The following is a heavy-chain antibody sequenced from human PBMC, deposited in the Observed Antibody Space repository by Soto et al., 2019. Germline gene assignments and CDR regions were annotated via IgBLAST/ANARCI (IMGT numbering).Heavy chain of an antibody. CDR2: ISGSGGST. J-gene: IGHJ5*02. V-gene: IGHV3-23*01. Sequence: PGGSLRLSCAASGFTFSSYAMSWVRQAPGKGLEWVSAISGSGGSTYYADSVKGRFTISRDNSKNTLYLQMNSLRAEDTAVYYCAKTPTYYDYVWGSSGQFDPWGQGTLVTVSS. CDR1: GFTFSSYA. CDR3: AKTPTYYDYVWGSSGQFDP. D-gene: IGHD3-16*01.